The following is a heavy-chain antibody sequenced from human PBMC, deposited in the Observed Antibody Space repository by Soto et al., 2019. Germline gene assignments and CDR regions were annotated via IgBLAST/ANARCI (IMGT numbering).Heavy chain of an antibody. CDR1: GYKFTSYW. V-gene: IGHV5-51*01. Sequence: PGESLKISCRTSGYKFTSYWIAWVRQMPGKGLEWMGIIFPSDSDTRYSPSLQGQVTLSADRSTSTVFLQWASLKASDTAVYFCARKDKSGYFNWFDPWGQGTLVTVSS. D-gene: IGHD3-22*01. CDR2: IFPSDSDT. J-gene: IGHJ5*02. CDR3: ARKDKSGYFNWFDP.